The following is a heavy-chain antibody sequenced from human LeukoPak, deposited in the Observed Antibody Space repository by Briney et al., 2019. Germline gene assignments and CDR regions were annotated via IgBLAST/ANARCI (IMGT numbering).Heavy chain of an antibody. V-gene: IGHV4-34*01. D-gene: IGHD3-9*01. J-gene: IGHJ5*02. CDR1: GGSFSGYY. CDR3: ARGRYDILTGYDWFDP. CDR2: INHSGST. Sequence: SETLSLTCAVHGGSFSGYYWSWIRQPPGKGLEWIGEINHSGSTNYNPSLKSRVTISVDTSKNQFSLKLSSVTAADTAVYYCARGRYDILTGYDWFDPWGQGTLVTVSS.